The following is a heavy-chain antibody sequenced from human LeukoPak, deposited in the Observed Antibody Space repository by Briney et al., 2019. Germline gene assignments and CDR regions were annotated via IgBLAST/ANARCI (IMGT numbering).Heavy chain of an antibody. CDR1: GGSISTYY. Sequence: SETLSLTCTVSGGSISTYYWNWIRKPPGKGLEWIAYMQSTGNSQYNPSLKSRVAMSVDTSKNQVVLNLSSVAAADTAVYYCARDKRHSYGRYFAHWGQGMLVAVSS. D-gene: IGHD5-18*01. V-gene: IGHV4-59*01. CDR2: MQSTGNS. CDR3: ARDKRHSYGRYFAH. J-gene: IGHJ4*02.